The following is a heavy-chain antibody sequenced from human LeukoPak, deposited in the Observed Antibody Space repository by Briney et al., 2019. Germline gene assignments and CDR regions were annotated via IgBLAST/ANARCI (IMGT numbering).Heavy chain of an antibody. V-gene: IGHV4-59*01. CDR1: GGSISSYY. CDR3: ATSTPDDAFDI. Sequence: SETLSLTCTVSGGSISSYYWSWIRQPPGKGLEWIGYIYYSGSTNYNPSLKSRVTISVDTSKNQFSLKLSSVTAVDTAVYYCATSTPDDAFDIWGQGTMVTVSS. J-gene: IGHJ3*02. CDR2: IYYSGST. D-gene: IGHD2-15*01.